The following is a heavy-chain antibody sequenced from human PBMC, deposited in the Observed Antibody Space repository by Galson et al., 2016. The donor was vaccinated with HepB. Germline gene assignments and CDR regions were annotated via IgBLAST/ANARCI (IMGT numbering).Heavy chain of an antibody. D-gene: IGHD2-21*02. Sequence: SLRLSCAASGFTFSASTMNWVRQTPEKGLEWVSYINAPSDAIYYADSVKGRFTISRDNAKNSLYLQMNSLRDEDTAMYYCATGGPVVTATQVSGGGVTVHNAFDIWGQGTMVTVSS. CDR1: GFTFSAST. CDR3: ATGGPVVTATQVSGGGVTVHNAFDI. CDR2: INAPSDAI. V-gene: IGHV3-48*02. J-gene: IGHJ3*02.